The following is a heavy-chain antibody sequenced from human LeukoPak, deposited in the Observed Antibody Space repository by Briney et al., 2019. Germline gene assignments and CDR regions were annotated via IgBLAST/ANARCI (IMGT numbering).Heavy chain of an antibody. J-gene: IGHJ6*03. CDR1: GGSISSDY. CDR2: IYYSGST. CDR3: ARGGDYGDYAGSAYYYYMDV. D-gene: IGHD4-17*01. Sequence: PSETLSLTCTVSGGSISSDYWSWIRQPPGKGLEWIGYIYYSGSTNYNPSLKSRVTISVDTSKNQFSLKLSSVTAADTAVYYCARGGDYGDYAGSAYYYYMDVWGKGTTVTISS. V-gene: IGHV4-59*12.